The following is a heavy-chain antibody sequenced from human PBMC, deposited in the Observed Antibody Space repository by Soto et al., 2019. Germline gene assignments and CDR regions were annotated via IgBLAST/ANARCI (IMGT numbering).Heavy chain of an antibody. D-gene: IGHD3-10*01. Sequence: QVQLVESGGGVVQPGKSLRLSCAVSGFTFSSYGMHWVRQAPGKGLEWVARIWHDGSKTYYANSVKGRLTISRDNSKNTLYIIMNSLRVEDTAVYYCARDSEIGAGKDYCYYMDVWGKGTTVSVSS. J-gene: IGHJ6*03. CDR3: ARDSEIGAGKDYCYYMDV. V-gene: IGHV3-33*01. CDR2: IWHDGSKT. CDR1: GFTFSSYG.